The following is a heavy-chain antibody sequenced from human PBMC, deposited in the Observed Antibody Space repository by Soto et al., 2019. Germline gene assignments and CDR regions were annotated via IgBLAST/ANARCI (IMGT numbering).Heavy chain of an antibody. CDR2: ISYDGSNK. CDR1: GFSFSSYG. D-gene: IGHD2-15*01. CDR3: AKSFGAIAATAFDI. Sequence: GGSLRLSCAASGFSFSSYGMHWVRQAPGKGLEWVAVISYDGSNKYYADSVKGRFTISRDNSKNTLYLQMNSLRAEDTTVYYCAKSFGAIAATAFDIWGQGTMVTVSS. J-gene: IGHJ3*02. V-gene: IGHV3-30*18.